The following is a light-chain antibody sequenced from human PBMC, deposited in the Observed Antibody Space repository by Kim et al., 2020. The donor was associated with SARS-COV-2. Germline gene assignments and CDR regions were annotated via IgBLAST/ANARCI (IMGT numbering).Light chain of an antibody. CDR2: GAA. CDR3: QQYNNWPYT. Sequence: SVSPGESATLSCGASRSVSSNLAWYKRKPGQAPRLLIYGAATRATGIPASFSGSGSGTEFTLTISSLQSEDFAVNYCQQYNNWPYTFGQGTKLEI. CDR1: RSVSSN. J-gene: IGKJ2*01. V-gene: IGKV3-15*01.